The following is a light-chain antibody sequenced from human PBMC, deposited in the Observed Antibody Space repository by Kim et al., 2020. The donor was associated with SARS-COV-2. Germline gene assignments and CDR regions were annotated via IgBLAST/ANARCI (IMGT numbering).Light chain of an antibody. V-gene: IGLV3-1*01. CDR2: QDD. CDR3: QAWDSSTSVV. Sequence: VSPGQTASISCSGDTLGDKYTFWYQQKPGQSPRLIMYQDDKRPSGIPERFSGSNSGNTATLTISGSQPVDEADYFCQAWDSSTSVVFGGGTKLTVL. CDR1: TLGDKY. J-gene: IGLJ2*01.